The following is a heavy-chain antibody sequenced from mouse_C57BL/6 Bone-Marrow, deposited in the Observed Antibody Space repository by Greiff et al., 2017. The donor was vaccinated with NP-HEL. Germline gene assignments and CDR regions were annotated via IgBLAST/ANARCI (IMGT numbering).Heavy chain of an antibody. CDR1: GYSITSGYY. D-gene: IGHD1-1*01. J-gene: IGHJ4*01. CDR3: ARGNYYGSPYAMDY. Sequence: EVKLVESGPGLVKPSQSLSLTCSVTGYSITSGYYWNWIRQFPGNKLEWMGYISYDGSNNYNPSLKNRISITRDTSKNQFFLKLNSVTTEDTATYYCARGNYYGSPYAMDYWGQGTSVTVSS. V-gene: IGHV3-6*01. CDR2: ISYDGSN.